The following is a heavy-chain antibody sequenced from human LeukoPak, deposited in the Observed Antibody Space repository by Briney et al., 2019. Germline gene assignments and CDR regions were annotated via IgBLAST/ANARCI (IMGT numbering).Heavy chain of an antibody. CDR2: IYHSGST. D-gene: IGHD3-10*01. Sequence: SETLSLTCAVYGGSFSGCYWGWIRQPPGKGLEWIGSIYHSGSTYYNPSLKSRVTISVDTSKNQFSLKLSSVTAADTAVYYCARDLTDYYGSGSYRVCWFDPWGQGTLVTVSS. V-gene: IGHV4-38-2*02. CDR3: ARDLTDYYGSGSYRVCWFDP. J-gene: IGHJ5*02. CDR1: GGSFSGCY.